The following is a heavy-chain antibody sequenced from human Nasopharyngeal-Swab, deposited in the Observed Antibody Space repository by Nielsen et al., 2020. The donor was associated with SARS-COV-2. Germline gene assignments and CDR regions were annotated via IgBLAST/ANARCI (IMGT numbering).Heavy chain of an antibody. CDR1: GGTFSSYA. Sequence: SVKVSCKASGGTFSSYAISWVRQAPGQGLEWMGGIIPILGIANYAQKFQGRVTITADKSTSTAYMELSSLRSEDTAVYYCARDHPYYYDSSGYLVGYFDYWGQGTLVIVSS. J-gene: IGHJ4*02. D-gene: IGHD3-22*01. CDR3: ARDHPYYYDSSGYLVGYFDY. CDR2: IIPILGIA. V-gene: IGHV1-69*10.